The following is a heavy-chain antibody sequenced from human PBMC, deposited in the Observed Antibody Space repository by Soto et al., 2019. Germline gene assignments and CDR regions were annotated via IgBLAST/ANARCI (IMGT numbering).Heavy chain of an antibody. CDR1: GGSLSTNP. J-gene: IGHJ4*02. D-gene: IGHD2-15*01. CDR2: TGSGTGPG. CDR3: ARRDSGGFYRFFDS. Sequence: ASAKVSCKASGGSLSTNPISWVRQAPGQGLEWMGGTGSGTGPGNHAQKFQGRLTVTADKSTSTVYMGLTNLSSEDTAVYYCARRDSGGFYRFFDSWGQGTLVTVSS. V-gene: IGHV1-69*06.